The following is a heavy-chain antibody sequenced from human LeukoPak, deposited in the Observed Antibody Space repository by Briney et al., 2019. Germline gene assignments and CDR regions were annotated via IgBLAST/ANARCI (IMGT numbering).Heavy chain of an antibody. CDR1: GGSISSYY. D-gene: IGHD3-10*01. CDR3: ARGNYGSGSYYNAPGLFDY. V-gene: IGHV4-59*01. CDR2: IYYSGST. Sequence: SGTLSLTCTVSGGSISSYYWSWIRQPPGKGLEWIGYIYYSGSTNYNPSLKSRVTISVDTSKNQFSLKLSSVTAADTAVYYCARGNYGSGSYYNAPGLFDYWGQGTLVTVSS. J-gene: IGHJ4*02.